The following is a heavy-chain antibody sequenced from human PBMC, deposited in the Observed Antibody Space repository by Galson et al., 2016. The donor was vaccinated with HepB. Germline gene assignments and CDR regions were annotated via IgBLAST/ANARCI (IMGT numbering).Heavy chain of an antibody. J-gene: IGHJ5*02. D-gene: IGHD1-26*01. V-gene: IGHV1-24*01. CDR2: FDPEDSDT. CDR3: VRPWDNDNKWFDP. Sequence: SVKVSCKVSGSSLTELFMHWVRQAPGKGLEWMGCFDPEDSDTVYAQNFKGRVTMTEDTFTDTAYMELTSLTYEDTAVYYCVRPWDNDNKWFDPWGQGTLVTVSS. CDR1: GSSLTELF.